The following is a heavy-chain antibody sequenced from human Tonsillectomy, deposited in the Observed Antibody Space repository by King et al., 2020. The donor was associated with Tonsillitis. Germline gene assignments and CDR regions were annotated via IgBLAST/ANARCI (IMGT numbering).Heavy chain of an antibody. CDR3: AKDRXXXGXXXGGXXYGMDX. V-gene: IGHV3-9*01. CDR2: ISWNSGSI. CDR1: GFTFDDXA. J-gene: IGHJ6*02. Sequence: QLVQSGGGLVQPGRSLRLSCAASGFTFDDXAMHWVRQAPGKGLEWVSGISWNSGSIGYADTVKGRFTISRDNAKNSLYLQMNSLRAEDTAFYYCAKDRXXXGXXXGGXXYGMDXWGXGXTVTVS. D-gene: IGHD3-10*01.